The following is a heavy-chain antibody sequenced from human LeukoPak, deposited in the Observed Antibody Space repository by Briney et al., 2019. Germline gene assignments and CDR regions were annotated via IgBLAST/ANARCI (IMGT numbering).Heavy chain of an antibody. D-gene: IGHD3-22*01. CDR1: GGSISSGGYY. J-gene: IGHJ5*02. Sequence: SKTLSLTCTVSGGSISSGGYYWSWIRQHPGKGLEWIGYIYYSGSTYYNPSLKSRVTISVDTSKNQFSLKLSSVTAAATAVYYCARGLHDYYDSSGYYSSGDLWFDPWGQGTLVTVSS. CDR2: IYYSGST. CDR3: ARGLHDYYDSSGYYSSGDLWFDP. V-gene: IGHV4-31*03.